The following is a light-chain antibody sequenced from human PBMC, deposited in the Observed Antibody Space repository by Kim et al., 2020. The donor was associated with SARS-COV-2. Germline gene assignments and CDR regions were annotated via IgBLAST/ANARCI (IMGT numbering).Light chain of an antibody. CDR3: QVWDSSSVV. CDR2: RDR. CDR1: NIGSKN. Sequence: SVALGQTAGITCGGNNIGSKNVHWYQQKPGQAPVLVIYRDRNRPSGIPERFSGSNSGNTATLTISRAQAGDEAHYYCQVWDSSSVVFGGGTQLAVL. J-gene: IGLJ2*01. V-gene: IGLV3-9*01.